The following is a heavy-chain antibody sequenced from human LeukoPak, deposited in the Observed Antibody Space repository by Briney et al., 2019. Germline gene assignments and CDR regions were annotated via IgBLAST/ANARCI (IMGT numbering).Heavy chain of an antibody. CDR2: IYYSGST. CDR1: GGSISSSSYY. J-gene: IGHJ5*02. Sequence: SETLSLTCTVSGGSISSSSYYWGWIRQPPGKGLEWIGSIYYSGSTYYNPSLKSRVTISVDTSKNQFSLKLSSVTAADTAVHYCARPARSYGSLPNWFDPWGQGTLVTVSS. D-gene: IGHD5-18*01. V-gene: IGHV4-39*01. CDR3: ARPARSYGSLPNWFDP.